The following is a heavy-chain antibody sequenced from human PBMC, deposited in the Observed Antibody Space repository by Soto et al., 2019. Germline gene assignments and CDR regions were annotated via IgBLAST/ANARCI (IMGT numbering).Heavy chain of an antibody. Sequence: EVQLVESGGGLVQPGGSLRLSCAASGFTFSGYWMSWVRQAPGKGLEWVANIKEDGSETYYVDSVKGQFTISRDNAKNSLYLQMNSLRAEDTAVYFCARDRTRALYWGQGTVVTVSS. V-gene: IGHV3-7*01. CDR2: IKEDGSET. J-gene: IGHJ4*02. CDR3: ARDRTRALY. D-gene: IGHD1-26*01. CDR1: GFTFSGYW.